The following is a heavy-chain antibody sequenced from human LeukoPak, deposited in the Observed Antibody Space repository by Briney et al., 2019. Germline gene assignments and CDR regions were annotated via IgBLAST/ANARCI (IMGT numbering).Heavy chain of an antibody. CDR3: ARGGIAAAGTRD. V-gene: IGHV3-74*01. CDR2: FNSDGSST. CDR1: GFTFSSYW. Sequence: GGSLRLSCAASGFTFSSYWMHWVRQAPGKGLVWVSRFNSDGSSTSYADSVKGRFTISRDNAKNTLYLQMNSLRAEDTAVYYCARGGIAAAGTRDWGQGTLVTVSS. D-gene: IGHD6-13*01. J-gene: IGHJ4*02.